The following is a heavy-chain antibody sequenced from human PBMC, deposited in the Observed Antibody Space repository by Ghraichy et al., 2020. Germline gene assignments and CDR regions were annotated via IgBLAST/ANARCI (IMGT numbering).Heavy chain of an antibody. Sequence: SETLSLTCTVSGGSISSGGYYWSWIRQHPGKGLEWIGYIYYSGSTYYNPSLKSRVTISVDTSKNQFSLKLSSVTAADTAVYYCARDVEMATLGYAFDIWGQGTMVTVSS. CDR2: IYYSGST. V-gene: IGHV4-31*03. CDR3: ARDVEMATLGYAFDI. D-gene: IGHD5-24*01. CDR1: GGSISSGGYY. J-gene: IGHJ3*02.